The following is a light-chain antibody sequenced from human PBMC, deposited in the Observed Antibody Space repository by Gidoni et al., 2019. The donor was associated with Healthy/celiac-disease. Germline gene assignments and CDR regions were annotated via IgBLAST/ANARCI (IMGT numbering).Light chain of an antibody. Sequence: DIVMTQSPDSLAVSLGERATINCKSSQSVLYSSNNKNYLAWYQQKPGQPPKLLIYGASTRESGVPDRFSGSGSGTDFTLTSSSLQAEDVAVYYCQQDYSTPRTFGQGTKVEIK. CDR3: QQDYSTPRT. CDR2: GAS. CDR1: QSVLYSSNNKNY. J-gene: IGKJ1*01. V-gene: IGKV4-1*01.